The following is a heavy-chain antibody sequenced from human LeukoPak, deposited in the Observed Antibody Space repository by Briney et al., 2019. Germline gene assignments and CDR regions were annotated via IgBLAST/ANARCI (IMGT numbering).Heavy chain of an antibody. J-gene: IGHJ4*02. CDR3: AEDPTNTMIVVVFFDY. V-gene: IGHV3-23*01. CDR2: ISGSGGST. D-gene: IGHD3-22*01. Sequence: GGSLRLSCAASGFTFSSYAMSWVRQAPGKGLEWVSAISGSGGSTYYADSVKGRFTISRDNSKNTLYLQMNSLRAEDTAVYYCAEDPTNTMIVVVFFDYWGQGTLVTVSS. CDR1: GFTFSSYA.